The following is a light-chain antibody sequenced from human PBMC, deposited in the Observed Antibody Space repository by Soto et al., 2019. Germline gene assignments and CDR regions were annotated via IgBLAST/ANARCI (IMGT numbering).Light chain of an antibody. CDR2: EVS. CDR3: SSYTSSTTLV. Sequence: QSALTQPAFVSGSPGQSITISCTGTSSDVGGYNYVSWYQQHPGKAPKLIISEVSNRPSGVSHRFSASKSGNTASLTISGLQAEDEADYYCSSYTSSTTLVLGGGTKLTVL. V-gene: IGLV2-14*01. CDR1: SSDVGGYNY. J-gene: IGLJ2*01.